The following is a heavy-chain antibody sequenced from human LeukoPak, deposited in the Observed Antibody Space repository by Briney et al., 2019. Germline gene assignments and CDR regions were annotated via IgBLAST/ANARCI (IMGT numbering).Heavy chain of an antibody. Sequence: GASVKVSCKTSGYTFTSYYMHWVRQAPGQGLEWMGIINPSGGSTSYAQKFQGSVTMTRDTSTSTVYMELSSLRSEDTAVYYCARPPHYYDSSGYYLYWGQGTLVTVSS. CDR2: INPSGGST. CDR1: GYTFTSYY. V-gene: IGHV1-46*01. J-gene: IGHJ4*02. CDR3: ARPPHYYDSSGYYLY. D-gene: IGHD3-22*01.